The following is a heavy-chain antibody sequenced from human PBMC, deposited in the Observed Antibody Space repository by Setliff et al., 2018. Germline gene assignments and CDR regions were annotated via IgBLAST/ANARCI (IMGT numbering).Heavy chain of an antibody. CDR1: GYSISSGYY. J-gene: IGHJ5*02. Sequence: SETLSLTCAVSGYSISSGYYWGWIRQPPGKGLEWIGSIYHSRSTYYNPSLKSRVTISVDTSKNQFSLKLSSVTAADTAVYYCARRNGEKLDPWGQGTLVTVSS. CDR2: IYHSRST. CDR3: ARRNGEKLDP. V-gene: IGHV4-38-2*01.